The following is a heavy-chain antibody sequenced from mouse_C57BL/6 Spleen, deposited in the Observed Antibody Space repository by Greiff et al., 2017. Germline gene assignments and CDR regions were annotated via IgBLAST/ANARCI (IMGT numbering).Heavy chain of an antibody. V-gene: IGHV2-9-1*01. Sequence: VMLVESGPGLVAPSQSLSITCTVSGFSLTSYAISWVRQPPGKGLEWLGVLWNGGGTNYNSALKSRLGISKDNSKSQVFLKMNSLQTDDTARYYCARNKPNYYAMDYWGQGTSVTVSS. J-gene: IGHJ4*01. CDR2: LWNGGGT. CDR1: GFSLTSYA. CDR3: ARNKPNYYAMDY.